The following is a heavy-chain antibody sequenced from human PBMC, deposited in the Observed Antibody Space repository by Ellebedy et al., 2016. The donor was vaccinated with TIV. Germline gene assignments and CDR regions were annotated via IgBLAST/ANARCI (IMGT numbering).Heavy chain of an antibody. CDR3: ARDGCRSDYYPYFMYYFDH. CDR2: ISYDGDVK. Sequence: GESLKISXAASGFTFNASAMHWVRQAPDKGLEWVAIISYDGDVKYSADSVKGRFTISRDNSKNTLYLQMNSLRTEDTAVYYCARDGCRSDYYPYFMYYFDHWGQGTLVTVSS. D-gene: IGHD3-22*01. CDR1: GFTFNASA. V-gene: IGHV3-30*14. J-gene: IGHJ4*02.